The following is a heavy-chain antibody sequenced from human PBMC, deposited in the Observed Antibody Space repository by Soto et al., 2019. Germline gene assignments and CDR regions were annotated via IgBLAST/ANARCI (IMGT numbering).Heavy chain of an antibody. D-gene: IGHD3-3*01. Sequence: PGGSLRLSCAASGFTFSSYSMNWVRQAPGKGLEWVSSISSSSSYIYYADSVKGRFTISRDNAKNSLYLQMNSLRAEDTAVYYCARIQEYYDFWSGYYPNYYYYYGMDVWGQGTTVTVS. J-gene: IGHJ6*02. CDR1: GFTFSSYS. V-gene: IGHV3-21*01. CDR2: ISSSSSYI. CDR3: ARIQEYYDFWSGYYPNYYYYYGMDV.